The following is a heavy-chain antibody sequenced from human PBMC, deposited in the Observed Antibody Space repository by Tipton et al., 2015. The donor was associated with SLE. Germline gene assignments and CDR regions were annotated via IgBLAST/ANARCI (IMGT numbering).Heavy chain of an antibody. CDR1: GGSISSHY. J-gene: IGHJ4*02. CDR3: ARGDAGRSDY. D-gene: IGHD3-10*01. CDR2: IYYSGST. V-gene: IGHV4-59*11. Sequence: TLSLTCTVSGGSISSHYWSWIRQPPGKGLEWIGYIYYSGSTNYNPSPKSRVTISVDTSKNQFSLKLSSVTAADTAVYYCARGDAGRSDYWGQGTLVTVSS.